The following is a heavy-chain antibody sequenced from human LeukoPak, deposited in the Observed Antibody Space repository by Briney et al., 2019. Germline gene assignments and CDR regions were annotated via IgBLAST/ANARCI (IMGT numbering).Heavy chain of an antibody. CDR2: ISGSGGST. CDR1: GFTFSSYA. CDR3: ARDRSGSYSRDY. V-gene: IGHV3-23*01. D-gene: IGHD1-26*01. J-gene: IGHJ4*02. Sequence: GGSLRLSCAASGFTFSSYAMSWVRQAPGKGLEWVSAISGSGGSTYYADSVKGRFTISRDSFNDTLYLQMNSLRPDDSAVYYCARDRSGSYSRDYWGQGTLVTVSS.